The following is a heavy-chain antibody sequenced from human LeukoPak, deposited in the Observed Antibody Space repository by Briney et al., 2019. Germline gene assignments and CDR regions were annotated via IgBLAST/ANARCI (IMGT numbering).Heavy chain of an antibody. CDR3: ARDHSSGWYDY. V-gene: IGHV1-46*01. CDR1: GYTFTSYY. D-gene: IGHD6-19*01. J-gene: IGHJ4*02. Sequence: GASVKVSCKASGYTFTSYYMHWVRQAPGQGLEWMGIINPSGGSTSYALKFQGRVTMTRDTSTSTVYMELSSLRSEDTAVYYCARDHSSGWYDYWGQGTLVTVSS. CDR2: INPSGGST.